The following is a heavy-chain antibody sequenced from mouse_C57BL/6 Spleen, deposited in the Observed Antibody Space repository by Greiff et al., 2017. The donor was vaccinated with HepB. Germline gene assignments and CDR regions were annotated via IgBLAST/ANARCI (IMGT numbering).Heavy chain of an antibody. J-gene: IGHJ4*01. Sequence: QVQLKESGPELVKPGASVKLSCKASGYTFTSYDINWVKQRPGQGLEWIGWIYPRDGSTKYNEKFKGKATLTVDTSSSTAYMELRSLTSEDSAVYFCARRGYDGYHGAMDYWGQGTSVTVSS. CDR1: GYTFTSYD. V-gene: IGHV1-85*01. D-gene: IGHD2-3*01. CDR3: ARRGYDGYHGAMDY. CDR2: IYPRDGST.